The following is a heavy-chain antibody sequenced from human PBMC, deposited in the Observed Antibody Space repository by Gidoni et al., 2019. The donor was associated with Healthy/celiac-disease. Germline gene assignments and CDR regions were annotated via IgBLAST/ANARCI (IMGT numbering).Heavy chain of an antibody. J-gene: IGHJ4*02. Sequence: QVQLQQWGAGLLKPSETLSLTCAVYGGSFSGYYWSWIRQPPGKGLEWIGEINHSGSTNYNPSLKSRVTISVDTSKNQFSLKLSSVTAADTAVYYCARGDYYDSSGYYYGVDYWGQGTLVTVSS. CDR1: GGSFSGYY. CDR2: INHSGST. V-gene: IGHV4-34*01. D-gene: IGHD3-22*01. CDR3: ARGDYYDSSGYYYGVDY.